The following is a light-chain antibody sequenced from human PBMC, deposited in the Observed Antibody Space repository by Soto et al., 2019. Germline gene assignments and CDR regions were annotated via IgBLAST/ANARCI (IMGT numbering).Light chain of an antibody. V-gene: IGKV1-39*01. CDR3: QQSYSTRWT. Sequence: DIQITQSPSSLSASVGDRVTITCRASQSISSYLNWYQQKPGKAPKLLIYAASSLQSGVPSRFSGSGSGTDFTLTIISLQPEDFATYYCQQSYSTRWTFGQGTKVDIK. CDR1: QSISSY. CDR2: AAS. J-gene: IGKJ1*01.